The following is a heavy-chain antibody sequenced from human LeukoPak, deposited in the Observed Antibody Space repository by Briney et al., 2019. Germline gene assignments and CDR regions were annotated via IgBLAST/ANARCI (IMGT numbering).Heavy chain of an antibody. V-gene: IGHV4-59*01. CDR1: GGSITDYY. CDR2: IYYGAST. Sequence: SETLSLTCTVSGGSITDYYWSWIRQPPGKGLDWIGYIYYGASTNYNPSLKSRVTIAADTSKNQFSLKLSSVTTADTAVYYCARGERYCAGDCYYSYWGQGTLVTVSS. J-gene: IGHJ4*02. D-gene: IGHD2-21*02. CDR3: ARGERYCAGDCYYSY.